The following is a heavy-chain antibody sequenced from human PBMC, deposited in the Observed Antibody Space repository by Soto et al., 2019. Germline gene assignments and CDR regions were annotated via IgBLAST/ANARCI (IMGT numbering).Heavy chain of an antibody. CDR2: ITWDGRTT. CDR1: GFTFDDYT. V-gene: IGHV3-43*01. J-gene: IGHJ4*02. Sequence: GGSLRLSCAASGFTFDDYTMHWVRQTPGKGLDWVSLITWDGRTTNYADSVKGRFTISRDNSKNSLYLQMNSLRSDDSGLYYCAKGGTTGPSYFDYWGQGTLVTVSS. D-gene: IGHD2-8*02. CDR3: AKGGTTGPSYFDY.